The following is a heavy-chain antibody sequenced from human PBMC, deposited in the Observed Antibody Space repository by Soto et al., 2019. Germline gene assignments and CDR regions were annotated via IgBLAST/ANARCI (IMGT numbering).Heavy chain of an antibody. CDR3: TRAQFRYTGTYVAADWFDP. D-gene: IGHD1-26*01. CDR2: FIPSFGTA. CDR1: GGAISTIA. Sequence: SVKVSCKASGGAISTIAITWVRRAPGQGLEWMGAFIPSFGTAIYAQKFQGRVTISADESTSSAYMDLSSLRSDDTAVYYCTRAQFRYTGTYVAADWFDPWGQGTPVTVSS. V-gene: IGHV1-69*13. J-gene: IGHJ5*02.